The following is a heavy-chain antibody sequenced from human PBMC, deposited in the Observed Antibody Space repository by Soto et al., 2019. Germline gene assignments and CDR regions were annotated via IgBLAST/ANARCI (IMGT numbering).Heavy chain of an antibody. D-gene: IGHD2-2*01. CDR3: ARGGWQYQLLTFDY. CDR2: INPNSGGT. Sequence: ASVKVSCKASGYTFTGYYMHWVRQAPGQGLEWMGWINPNSGGTNYAQKFQGWVTMTRDTSISTACMELSRLRSDDTAVYYCARGGWQYQLLTFDYWGQGTLVTVSS. V-gene: IGHV1-2*04. CDR1: GYTFTGYY. J-gene: IGHJ4*02.